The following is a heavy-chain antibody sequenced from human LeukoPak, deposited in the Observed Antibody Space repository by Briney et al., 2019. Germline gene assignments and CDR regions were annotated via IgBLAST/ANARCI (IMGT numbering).Heavy chain of an antibody. J-gene: IGHJ4*02. CDR3: AKAPVAEMAAYYFDY. V-gene: IGHV3-30*02. CDR1: GFIFSSYG. Sequence: GGSLRLSCEASGFIFSSYGMHWVRQAPGKGLEWVASIRYDGNNKYYVNSVKGRFTISRDNAKNSLYLQMNSLRAEDTALYYCAKAPVAEMAAYYFDYWGQGTLVTVSS. D-gene: IGHD6-19*01. CDR2: IRYDGNNK.